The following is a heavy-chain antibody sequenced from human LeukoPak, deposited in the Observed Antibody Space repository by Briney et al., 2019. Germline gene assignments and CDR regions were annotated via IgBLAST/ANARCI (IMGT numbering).Heavy chain of an antibody. J-gene: IGHJ4*02. Sequence: TGGSLRLACAASGFTFSSYWMHWVRQAPGKVRVWVSRINSDGSSTSYADSVKGRFTISRDNAKNTLYLQMNSLRAEDTAVYYCARPRIAVAIFDYWGQGTLVTVSS. CDR2: INSDGSST. V-gene: IGHV3-74*01. D-gene: IGHD6-19*01. CDR1: GFTFSSYW. CDR3: ARPRIAVAIFDY.